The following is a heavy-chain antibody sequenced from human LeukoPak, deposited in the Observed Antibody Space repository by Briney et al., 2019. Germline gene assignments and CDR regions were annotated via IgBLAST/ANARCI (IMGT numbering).Heavy chain of an antibody. D-gene: IGHD6-13*01. CDR1: GGSINSNY. CDR3: AKDGSSWPFFNY. CDR2: IYSTGST. J-gene: IGHJ4*02. Sequence: SETLSLTCTVSGGSINSNYWSWIRQPAGKGLEWIGRIYSTGSTNYNPFLKGRVTMSVDTSKKQFSLKLNSVTAADTALYYRAKDGSSWPFFNYWGLGTLVTVSS. V-gene: IGHV4-4*07.